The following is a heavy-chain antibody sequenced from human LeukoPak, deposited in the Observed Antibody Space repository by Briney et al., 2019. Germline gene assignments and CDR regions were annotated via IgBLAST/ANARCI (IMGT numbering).Heavy chain of an antibody. J-gene: IGHJ6*03. CDR1: GGSFSGYY. CDR2: INHSGST. Sequence: SETLSLTCAVYGGSFSGYYWSWIRQPLGKGLEWIGEINHSGSTNYNPSLKSRVTISVDTSKNQFSLKLSSVTAADTAVYYCARGTREAIVVVPAAIRVSGDYYYYMDVWGKGTTVTVSS. CDR3: ARGTREAIVVVPAAIRVSGDYYYYMDV. D-gene: IGHD2-2*02. V-gene: IGHV4-34*01.